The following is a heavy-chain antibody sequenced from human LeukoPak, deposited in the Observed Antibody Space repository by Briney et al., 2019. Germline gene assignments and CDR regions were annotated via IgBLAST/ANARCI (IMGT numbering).Heavy chain of an antibody. CDR3: AKDFRRGWDY. Sequence: GRSLRLSCAASGFTFSNYAMHWVRQAPGKGLEWVAVISYDGSNKYYADSVKGRLTISRDNSKNTLYLQMNSLRAEDTAVYYCAKDFRRGWDYWGQGTLVTVSS. J-gene: IGHJ4*02. D-gene: IGHD2-15*01. CDR2: ISYDGSNK. V-gene: IGHV3-30-3*01. CDR1: GFTFSNYA.